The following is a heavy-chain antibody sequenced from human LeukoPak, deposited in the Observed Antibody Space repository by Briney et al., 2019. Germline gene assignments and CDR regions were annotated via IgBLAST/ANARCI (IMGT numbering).Heavy chain of an antibody. CDR2: IKGDGSVQ. CDR3: VGQLLRAV. D-gene: IGHD2-2*01. V-gene: IGHV3-7*01. J-gene: IGHJ6*03. CDR1: GFPFSGYY. Sequence: PGGSLRLSCTASGFPFSGYYISWVRQAPRTGLEWLANIKGDGSVQDYVDSVKGRFTISRDNAKNSLYLQMNNLRVDDTAVYYCVGQLLRAVWGKGTTVTVSS.